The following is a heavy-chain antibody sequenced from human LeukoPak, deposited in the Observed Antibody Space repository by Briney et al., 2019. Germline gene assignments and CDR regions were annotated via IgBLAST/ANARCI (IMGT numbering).Heavy chain of an antibody. CDR3: ARQQWLVDAFDI. Sequence: ASVTVSCKASGYTFTGYYMHWVRQAPGQGLEWMGWINPNSGGTNYAQKFQGRVTMTRDTSISTAYMELSRLRSDDTAVYYCARQQWLVDAFDIWGQGTMVTVSS. D-gene: IGHD6-19*01. CDR1: GYTFTGYY. V-gene: IGHV1-2*02. J-gene: IGHJ3*02. CDR2: INPNSGGT.